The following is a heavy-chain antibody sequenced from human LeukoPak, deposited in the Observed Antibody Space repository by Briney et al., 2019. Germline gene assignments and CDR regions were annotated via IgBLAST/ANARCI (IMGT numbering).Heavy chain of an antibody. CDR1: GVSFSGYY. CDR3: ARGIRFFDY. Sequence: SETLSLTCAVYGVSFSGYYWSWIRQPPGKGLEWIGEINHSGSTNYNPSLKSRVTISVDTSKNQFSLKLSSVTAADTAVYYCARGIRFFDYWGQGTLVTVSS. V-gene: IGHV4-34*01. D-gene: IGHD3-3*01. CDR2: INHSGST. J-gene: IGHJ4*02.